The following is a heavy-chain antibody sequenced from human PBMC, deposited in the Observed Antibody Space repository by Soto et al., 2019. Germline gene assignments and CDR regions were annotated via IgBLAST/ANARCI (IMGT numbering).Heavy chain of an antibody. CDR1: GGSISSGGYY. Sequence: PSETLSLTCTVSGGSISSGGYYWSWIRQHPGKGLEWIGYIYYSGSTYYNPSLKSRVTISVDTSKNQFSLKLSSVTAADTAVYYCARDEPYYYYSSGYRYYYYGMDVWGQGTTVTVSS. CDR3: ARDEPYYYYSSGYRYYYYGMDV. D-gene: IGHD3-22*01. V-gene: IGHV4-31*03. J-gene: IGHJ6*02. CDR2: IYYSGST.